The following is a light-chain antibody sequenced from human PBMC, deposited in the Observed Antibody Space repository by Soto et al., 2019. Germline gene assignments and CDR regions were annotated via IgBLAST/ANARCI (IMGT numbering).Light chain of an antibody. CDR2: DDT. CDR3: QVWDRSSAPYV. Sequence: CALTQPRSASLAPGQTARINYVGNNIGIKSVRSHQQKTGEAPVLVVYDDTERPSGIPERLSGSSSGNTATLPVSRVEAGDDADYYCQVWDRSSAPYVFGTGTKVTV. V-gene: IGLV3-21*02. CDR1: NIGIKS. J-gene: IGLJ1*01.